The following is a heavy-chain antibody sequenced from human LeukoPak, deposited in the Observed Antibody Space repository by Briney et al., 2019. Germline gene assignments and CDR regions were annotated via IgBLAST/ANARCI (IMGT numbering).Heavy chain of an antibody. CDR1: GYTFTSYD. CDR2: MNPNSGNT. D-gene: IGHD2-15*01. V-gene: IGHV1-8*01. Sequence: ASVKVSCKASGYTFTSYDINWVRQATGQGLEWMGWMNPNSGNTGYAQKFQGRVTMTRNTSISTAYMELSSLRSEDRAVYYCARGFEFFCSGGSCYSNYYYYMDVWGKGTTVTISS. J-gene: IGHJ6*03. CDR3: ARGFEFFCSGGSCYSNYYYYMDV.